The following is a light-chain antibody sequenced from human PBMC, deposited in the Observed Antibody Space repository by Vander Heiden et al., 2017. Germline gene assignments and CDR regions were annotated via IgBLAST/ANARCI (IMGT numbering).Light chain of an antibody. J-gene: IGKJ4*01. CDR2: EAS. V-gene: IGKV3-11*01. CDR1: QSVSSS. Sequence: EIVLTQSPATLSLFPGERAILPCRASQSVSSSLAWYQQKPGQAPRLLIYEASNRATGIPARFSGSGSGTDFTLTIGSLEPEDFAVYYCQQRSNWPLTFGGGTKVEIK. CDR3: QQRSNWPLT.